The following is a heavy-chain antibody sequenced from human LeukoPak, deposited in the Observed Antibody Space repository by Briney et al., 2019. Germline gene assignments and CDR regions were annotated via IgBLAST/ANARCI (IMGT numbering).Heavy chain of an antibody. D-gene: IGHD6-19*01. J-gene: IGHJ6*03. V-gene: IGHV1-8*01. CDR1: GYSFTNFD. CDR2: MNPNSGNK. Sequence: ASVKVSFKASGYSFTNFDINWVRQATGQGLEWMGWMNPNSGNKGYAQKFQGRVSMTMNTSITTAYMELNSLRSEDTAVYYCARGPQWRGDYYYMDVWGRGTTVTVSS. CDR3: ARGPQWRGDYYYMDV.